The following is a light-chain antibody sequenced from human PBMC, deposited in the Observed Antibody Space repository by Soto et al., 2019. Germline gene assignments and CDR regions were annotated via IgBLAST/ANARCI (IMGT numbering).Light chain of an antibody. CDR2: ATS. CDR3: HQHGYSPRT. Sequence: EIVLTQSPGTLSLSPVETATLSCMASQSVSSEYLAWYQQKPGQAPRLLIYATSRRATGIPDRFSGSGSGADFTLTINRVEPEDFAVYYCHQHGYSPRTFGQGTKVDIK. J-gene: IGKJ1*01. V-gene: IGKV3-20*01. CDR1: QSVSSEY.